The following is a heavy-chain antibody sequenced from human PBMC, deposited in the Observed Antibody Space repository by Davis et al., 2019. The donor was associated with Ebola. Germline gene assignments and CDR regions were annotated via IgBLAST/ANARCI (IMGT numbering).Heavy chain of an antibody. D-gene: IGHD2-15*01. Sequence: GESLKISCAASGFTFSSYGMHWVRQAPGKGLVWVSRINSDGSSTSYADSVKRRFTISRDNAKNTLYQQMNRLRAEDTAVYYCARGSCSGGSCYVSILLAFDIWGQGTMATVSS. CDR2: INSDGSST. V-gene: IGHV3-74*01. CDR3: ARGSCSGGSCYVSILLAFDI. J-gene: IGHJ3*02. CDR1: GFTFSSYG.